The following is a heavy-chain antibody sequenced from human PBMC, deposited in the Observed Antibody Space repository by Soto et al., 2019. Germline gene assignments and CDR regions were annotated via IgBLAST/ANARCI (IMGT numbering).Heavy chain of an antibody. CDR3: ARQLELGGPNDY. D-gene: IGHD1-7*01. V-gene: IGHV4-39*01. CDR2: IYYSGST. CDR1: GGSISSSSYY. Sequence: SETLSLTCTVSGGSISSSSYYWGWIRQPPGKGLEWIGSIYYSGSTYYNPSLKSRVTISVDTSKNQFSLKLSSVTAADTAVYYCARQLELGGPNDYWGQGTLVTVSS. J-gene: IGHJ4*02.